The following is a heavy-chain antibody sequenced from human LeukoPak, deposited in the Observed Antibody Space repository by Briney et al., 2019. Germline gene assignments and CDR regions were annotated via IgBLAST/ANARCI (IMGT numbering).Heavy chain of an antibody. CDR1: GFTFGDYA. V-gene: IGHV3-49*03. CDR3: TRDRGAYNLYGY. CDR2: IRSKAYGETA. D-gene: IGHD1-1*01. J-gene: IGHJ4*02. Sequence: GGSLRLSCTASGFTFGDYAMSWIRQAPGKGLEWVGFIRSKAYGETADYAASVKGRFTISRDDSKAIAYLQMNSLKTEDTAVYHCTRDRGAYNLYGYWGQGTLVTVSS.